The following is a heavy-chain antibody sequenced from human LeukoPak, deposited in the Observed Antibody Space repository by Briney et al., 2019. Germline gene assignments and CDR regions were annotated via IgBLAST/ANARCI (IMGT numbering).Heavy chain of an antibody. Sequence: EPSETLSLTCTVSGYSITSSYYWGWIRQPPGQGLEWIGSIYHSGSTYYNPSLKSRVTISVDTSENQFSLKLSSVTAAATAVYYCAKTDTAINWFDPWGQGTLVTVSS. CDR1: GYSITSSYY. CDR2: IYHSGST. D-gene: IGHD5-18*01. CDR3: AKTDTAINWFDP. V-gene: IGHV4-38-2*02. J-gene: IGHJ5*02.